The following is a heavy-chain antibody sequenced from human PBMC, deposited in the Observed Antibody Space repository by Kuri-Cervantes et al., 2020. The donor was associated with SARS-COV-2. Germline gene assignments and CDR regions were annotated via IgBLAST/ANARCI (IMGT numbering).Heavy chain of an antibody. V-gene: IGHV3-7*01. CDR3: AMKSTRNNYYDSSGSFDY. CDR2: IKQDGSEK. Sequence: GESLKISCSTPGFNLHSYGMHWVRQAPGKGLEWVANIKQDGSEKYYVDSVKGRFTISRDNAKNSLYLQMNSLRAEDTAVYYCAMKSTRNNYYDSSGSFDYWAQRTLVTVSS. D-gene: IGHD3-22*01. CDR1: GFNLHSYG. J-gene: IGHJ4*02.